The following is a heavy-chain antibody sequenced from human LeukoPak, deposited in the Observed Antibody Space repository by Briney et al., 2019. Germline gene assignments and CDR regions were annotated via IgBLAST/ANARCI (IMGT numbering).Heavy chain of an antibody. CDR3: ARIGHINTYYDILTGYYSLRGGDY. V-gene: IGHV1-2*02. J-gene: IGHJ4*02. CDR1: GYTFTGYY. CDR2: INPNSGGT. Sequence: ASVKVSCKASGYTFTGYYMHWVRQAPGQGLEWMGWINPNSGGTNYAQKFQGRVTMTRDTSISTAYMELSRLRSDDTAVYYCARIGHINTYYDILTGYYSLRGGDYWGQGTLVTVSS. D-gene: IGHD3-9*01.